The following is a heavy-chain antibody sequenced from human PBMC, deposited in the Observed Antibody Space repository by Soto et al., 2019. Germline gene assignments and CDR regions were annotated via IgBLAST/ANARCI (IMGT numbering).Heavy chain of an antibody. CDR3: ASSGIAAAGTYVPTWNEYFQH. J-gene: IGHJ1*01. D-gene: IGHD6-13*01. Sequence: ASVKVSCKASGYTFTSYAMHWVRQAPGQRLEWMGWINAGNGNTKYSQKFQGRVTITRDTSASTAYMELSSLRSEDTAVYYCASSGIAAAGTYVPTWNEYFQHWGQGTLVTVSS. CDR1: GYTFTSYA. CDR2: INAGNGNT. V-gene: IGHV1-3*01.